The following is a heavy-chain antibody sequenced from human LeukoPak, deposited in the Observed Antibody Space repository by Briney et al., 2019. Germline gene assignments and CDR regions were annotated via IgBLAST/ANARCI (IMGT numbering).Heavy chain of an antibody. CDR2: ISSSGSTM. CDR3: ARETRYSSDY. CDR1: GFTFNGYS. D-gene: IGHD5-18*01. Sequence: GGSLRLSCAASGFTFNGYSMNWVRQAPGKGLEWVSYISSSGSTMVYADSVKGRFTIPRDNAKNSLYLQMNSPRAEDTAVYYCARETRYSSDYWGQGTLVTVSS. J-gene: IGHJ4*02. V-gene: IGHV3-48*01.